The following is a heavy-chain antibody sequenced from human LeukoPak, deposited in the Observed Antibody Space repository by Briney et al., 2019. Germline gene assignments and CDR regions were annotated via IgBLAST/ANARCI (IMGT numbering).Heavy chain of an antibody. CDR3: AKDLYYYGSGSYLAALDY. CDR2: ISGSGGST. D-gene: IGHD3-10*01. V-gene: IGHV3-23*01. CDR1: GFTFSNAW. Sequence: PGGSLRLSCAASGFTFSNAWMSWVRQAPGKGLEWVSAISGSGGSTYYADSVKGRFTISRDNSKNTLYLQMNSLRAEDTAVYYCAKDLYYYGSGSYLAALDYWGQGTLVTVSS. J-gene: IGHJ4*02.